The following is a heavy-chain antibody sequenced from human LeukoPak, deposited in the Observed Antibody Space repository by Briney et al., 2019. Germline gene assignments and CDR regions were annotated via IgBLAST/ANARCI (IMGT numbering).Heavy chain of an antibody. J-gene: IGHJ4*02. Sequence: GGSLRLSCAASGFTFSSYWMSWVRQAPGKGLEWVANIKQDGSEKYYVDSVKGRFTISRDNAKNSLYPQMNSLRAEDTAVYYCAKWKKGGGSYLNYFDYWGQGTLVTVSS. CDR3: AKWKKGGGSYLNYFDY. CDR1: GFTFSSYW. V-gene: IGHV3-7*03. CDR2: IKQDGSEK. D-gene: IGHD1-26*01.